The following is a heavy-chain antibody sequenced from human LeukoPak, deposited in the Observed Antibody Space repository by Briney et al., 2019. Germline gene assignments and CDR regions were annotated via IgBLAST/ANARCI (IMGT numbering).Heavy chain of an antibody. D-gene: IGHD1-14*01. Sequence: SETLSLTCAVYGGSFSGYYWSWIRQPPGKGLEWIGEINHSGSTNYNPSLKSRVTISVDTSKNQFSLKLSSVTAADTAVYYCAGDREEPDAFDIWGQGTMVTVSS. CDR1: GGSFSGYY. J-gene: IGHJ3*02. CDR2: INHSGST. V-gene: IGHV4-34*01. CDR3: AGDREEPDAFDI.